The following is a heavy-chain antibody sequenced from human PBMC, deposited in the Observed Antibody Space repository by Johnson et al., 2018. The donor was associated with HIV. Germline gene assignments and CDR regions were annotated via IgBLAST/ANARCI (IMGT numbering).Heavy chain of an antibody. CDR3: AREIPYDYVWGSYRPGAFDI. D-gene: IGHD3-16*02. V-gene: IGHV3-23*04. CDR1: GFTFSSYA. CDR2: ISGSGGST. J-gene: IGHJ3*02. Sequence: LQLVESGGAFVQPGGSLILSCAASGFTFSSYAMSWVRQAPGKGLEWVSAISGSGGSTYYADSVKGRFTISRDNSKNSLYLQMNSLRAEDTALYYCAREIPYDYVWGSYRPGAFDIWGQGTMVTVSS.